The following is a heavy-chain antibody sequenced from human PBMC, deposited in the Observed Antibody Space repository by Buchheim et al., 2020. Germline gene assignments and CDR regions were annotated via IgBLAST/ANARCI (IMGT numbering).Heavy chain of an antibody. CDR2: IGSSGSTR. J-gene: IGHJ4*02. Sequence: EVQLVESGGGWVQPGGSLRLSCAASGFTFSSYEMNWVRQAPGKGREWVSYIGSSGSTRYNEDSVQGRFTISRDNAKNTLYMQMNSLRAEETGVYYCARGGSSCVYWGQGTL. D-gene: IGHD6-13*01. CDR1: GFTFSSYE. V-gene: IGHV3-48*03. CDR3: ARGGSSCVY.